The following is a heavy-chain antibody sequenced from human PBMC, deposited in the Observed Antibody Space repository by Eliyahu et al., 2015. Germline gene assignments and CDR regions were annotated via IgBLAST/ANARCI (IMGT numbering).Heavy chain of an antibody. CDR1: GFXFSSYA. CDR3: ARAKTPDAIVVVISDY. Sequence: QVQLVESGGGVVQPGRSLRLSCAASGFXFSSYAMHWVRQAPGKGLEWVAVISYDGSNKYYADSVKGRFTISRDNSKNTLYLQMNSLRAEDTAVYYCARAKTPDAIVVVISDYWGQGTLVTVSS. J-gene: IGHJ4*02. D-gene: IGHD3-22*01. V-gene: IGHV3-30-3*01. CDR2: ISYDGSNK.